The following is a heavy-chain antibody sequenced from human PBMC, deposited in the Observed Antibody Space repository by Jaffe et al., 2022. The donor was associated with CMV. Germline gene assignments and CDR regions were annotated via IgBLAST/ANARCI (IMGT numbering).Heavy chain of an antibody. CDR2: IIPIFGTA. V-gene: IGHV1-69*01. J-gene: IGHJ6*02. CDR1: GGTFSSYA. CDR3: ARDRDRYNWNYEGYYYYGMDV. D-gene: IGHD1-7*01. Sequence: QVQLVQSGAEVKKPGSSVKVSCKASGGTFSSYAISWVRQAPGQGLEWMGGIIPIFGTANYAQKFQGRVTITADESTSTAYMELSSLRSEDTAVYYCARDRDRYNWNYEGYYYYGMDVWGQGTTVTVSS.